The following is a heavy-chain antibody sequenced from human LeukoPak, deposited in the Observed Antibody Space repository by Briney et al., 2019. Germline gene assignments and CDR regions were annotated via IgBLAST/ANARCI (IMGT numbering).Heavy chain of an antibody. V-gene: IGHV4-59*01. CDR1: CGSISSYY. Sequence: PSETLSLTCTVSCGSISSYYWSWIRQPPGRGLEWIGYIYYTGNTNYNPSLKSRVTISVDTSKNQFSLKLTSVTAADTAVYFCARGYSATYGRFDPWGQGTLVTVSS. CDR3: ARGYSATYGRFDP. J-gene: IGHJ5*02. D-gene: IGHD1-26*01. CDR2: IYYTGNT.